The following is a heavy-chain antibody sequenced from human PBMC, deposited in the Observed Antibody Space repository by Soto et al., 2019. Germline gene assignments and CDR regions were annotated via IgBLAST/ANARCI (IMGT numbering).Heavy chain of an antibody. D-gene: IGHD2-2*01. CDR3: ARGRGSTGFLGREHYFDY. J-gene: IGHJ4*02. CDR2: IDIGGNT. V-gene: IGHV3-66*01. CDR1: GFSVTNNY. Sequence: EVRVVESGGGLVQPGGSLRLSCAASGFSVTNNYMNWVRQAPGKGLEWVSIIDIGGNTYYADSVKDRFTISRDNSRKTLYLHMDSLRAEDTAVYDCARGRGSTGFLGREHYFDYWGQGTLVTVSP.